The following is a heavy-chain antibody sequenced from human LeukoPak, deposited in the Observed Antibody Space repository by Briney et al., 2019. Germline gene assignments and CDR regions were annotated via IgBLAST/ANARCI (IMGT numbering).Heavy chain of an antibody. Sequence: GASVKLSCKASGYTFTSYDINWVRRPTGQGLEWMGWMNPNSGNTGYAQNMQGRVTMTRNTSISTADMELSSLKSEVTAVYYCARGRRTRGVVPAAIDFDYWGQGTLVTVSS. J-gene: IGHJ4*02. V-gene: IGHV1-8*01. CDR1: GYTFTSYD. CDR2: MNPNSGNT. D-gene: IGHD2-2*01. CDR3: ARGRRTRGVVPAAIDFDY.